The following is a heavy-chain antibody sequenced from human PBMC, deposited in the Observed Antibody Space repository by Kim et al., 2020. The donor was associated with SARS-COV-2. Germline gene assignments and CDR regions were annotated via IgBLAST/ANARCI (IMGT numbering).Heavy chain of an antibody. CDR3: TTDPLSGDYGDY. V-gene: IGHV3-15*01. D-gene: IGHD2-21*02. CDR2: IKCKTDGGTT. CDR1: GFTFSNSW. J-gene: IGHJ4*02. Sequence: GGSLRLSCAASGFTFSNSWMSWVRQAPGKGLEWVGLIKCKTDGGTTDYAAPVKGRFTISRDDSKNTLYLQMNSLKNEDTAVYYCTTDPLSGDYGDYWGQGTLVTVSS.